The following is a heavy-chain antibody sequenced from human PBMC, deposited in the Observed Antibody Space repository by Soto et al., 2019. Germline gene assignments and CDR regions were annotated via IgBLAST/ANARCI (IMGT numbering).Heavy chain of an antibody. D-gene: IGHD2-21*01. Sequence: LSRAAWGVRVYTSGMDWARKTQGKGPEWLSGINSDGTISSYADSVKGRFTISRDNARNTLSLQMNSLRADDTAVYYCARLSGDHSAFFSYGMDAWGQGTTVTVSS. J-gene: IGHJ6*02. CDR1: GVRVYTSG. CDR2: INSDGTIS. CDR3: ARLSGDHSAFFSYGMDA. V-gene: IGHV3-74*01.